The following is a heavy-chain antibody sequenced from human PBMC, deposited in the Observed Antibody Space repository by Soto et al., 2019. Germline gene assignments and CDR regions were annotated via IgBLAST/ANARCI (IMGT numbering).Heavy chain of an antibody. D-gene: IGHD3-22*01. CDR3: ARDTQYYYDSSGYLDPDY. J-gene: IGHJ4*02. CDR1: GYAFTSYG. Sequence: ASVKVSCKASGYAFTSYGISWVRQAPGQGLEWMGWISAYNGNTNYAQKLQGRVTMTTDTSTSTAYMELRSLRSDDTAVYYCARDTQYYYDSSGYLDPDYWGQGTLVTVSS. V-gene: IGHV1-18*01. CDR2: ISAYNGNT.